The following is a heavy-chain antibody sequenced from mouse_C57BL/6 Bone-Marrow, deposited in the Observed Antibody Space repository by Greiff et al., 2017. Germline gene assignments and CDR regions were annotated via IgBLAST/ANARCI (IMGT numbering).Heavy chain of an antibody. CDR3: ARHGTTVGYFDY. V-gene: IGHV1-62-2*01. Sequence: VKLVESGAELVKPGASVKLSCKASGYTFTEYTIHWVKQRSGQGLEWIGWFYPGSGSIKYNEKFKDKATLTADTSSSTVYMELSRLTSEDSAVYFCARHGTTVGYFDYWGQGTTLTVSS. D-gene: IGHD1-1*01. CDR1: GYTFTEYT. J-gene: IGHJ2*01. CDR2: FYPGSGSI.